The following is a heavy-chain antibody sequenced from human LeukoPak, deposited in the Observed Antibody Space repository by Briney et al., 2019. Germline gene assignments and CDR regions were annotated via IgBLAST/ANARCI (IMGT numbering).Heavy chain of an antibody. CDR1: GFTFSSYW. J-gene: IGHJ6*03. CDR2: INTDGSST. D-gene: IGHD4-17*01. CDR3: AREGSYGDYLGYHYYMDV. V-gene: IGHV3-74*01. Sequence: PGRSLRLSCAASGFTFSSYWMHWVRQAPGMGLVWVSRINTDGSSTSYADSVKGRFTISRDNAKNTLYLQMNSLRAEDTAVYYCAREGSYGDYLGYHYYMDVWGKGTTVTVSS.